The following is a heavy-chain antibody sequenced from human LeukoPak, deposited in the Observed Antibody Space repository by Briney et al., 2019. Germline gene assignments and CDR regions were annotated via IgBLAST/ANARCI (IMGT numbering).Heavy chain of an antibody. V-gene: IGHV3-11*05. J-gene: IGHJ4*02. CDR1: GFIFSDYY. CDR3: ARAKPKNMVRGLIMRRESRYYFDY. CDR2: ISSSSSYI. D-gene: IGHD3-10*01. Sequence: PGGSLRLSCAASGFIFSDYYMGWIRQAPGRGLEWVSSISSSSSYIYYADSVKGRFTISRDNAKNSLYLQMNSLRAEDTAVYYCARAKPKNMVRGLIMRRESRYYFDYWGQGTLVTVSS.